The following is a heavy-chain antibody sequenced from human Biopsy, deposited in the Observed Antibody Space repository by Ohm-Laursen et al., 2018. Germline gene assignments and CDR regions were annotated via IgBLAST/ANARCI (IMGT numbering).Heavy chain of an antibody. V-gene: IGHV1-18*01. CDR2: INPNNGNT. CDR3: AADINVWNVNY. D-gene: IGHD1-1*01. Sequence: ASVKVSCNASGGTFTNYAITWVRQAPGQGLEWMGWINPNNGNTSYAQMLQGRVTMTRDTSTSTAYMELRSLRSDDTAVYYCAADINVWNVNYWGQGTQVTVSS. J-gene: IGHJ4*02. CDR1: GGTFTNYA.